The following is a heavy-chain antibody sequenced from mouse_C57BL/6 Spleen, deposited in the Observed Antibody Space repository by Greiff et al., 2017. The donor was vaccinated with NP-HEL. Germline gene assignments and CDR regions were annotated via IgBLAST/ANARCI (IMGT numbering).Heavy chain of an antibody. V-gene: IGHV5-15*01. J-gene: IGHJ1*03. CDR3: ARRVLGGYFDV. CDR2: ISNLAYSI. CDR1: GFTFSDYG. D-gene: IGHD3-3*01. Sequence: EVQGVESGGGLVQPGGSLKLSCAASGFTFSDYGMAWVRQAPRKGPEWVAFISNLAYSIYYADTVTGRFTISRENAKNTLYLEMSSLRSEDTAMYYCARRVLGGYFDVWGTGTTVTVSS.